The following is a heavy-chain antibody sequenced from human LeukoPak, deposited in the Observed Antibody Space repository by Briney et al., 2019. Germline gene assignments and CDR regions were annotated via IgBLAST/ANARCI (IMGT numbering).Heavy chain of an antibody. V-gene: IGHV3-30*18. J-gene: IGHJ4*02. CDR1: GFTFSSYA. D-gene: IGHD3-3*01. CDR2: ISSDGRDK. Sequence: GRSLTLSCAASGFTFSSYAMHWVRQAPGKGLEWVAVISSDGRDKKYVDSVKGRFTISRDNSRNTLFLQMNSLRPEDTAVYYCAKDRAVGSAIYDFGYWGQGNLVTVYS. CDR3: AKDRAVGSAIYDFGY.